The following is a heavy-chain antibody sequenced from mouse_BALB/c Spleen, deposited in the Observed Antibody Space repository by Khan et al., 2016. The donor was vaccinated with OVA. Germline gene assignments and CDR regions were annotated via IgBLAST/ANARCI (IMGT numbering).Heavy chain of an antibody. D-gene: IGHD2-1*01. CDR1: GYTFTSYW. J-gene: IGHJ2*01. Sequence: VQLQQSGTVLARPGASVKMSCKASGYTFTSYWMHWVKQRPGQGLEWIGAIYPGNSDTNYNQKFKGKAKLTAVTSTSTAYLELNSLTNEDSAVDYCTRNGFGNYESWDYWGQGTTLTGSS. V-gene: IGHV1-5*01. CDR3: TRNGFGNYESWDY. CDR2: IYPGNSDT.